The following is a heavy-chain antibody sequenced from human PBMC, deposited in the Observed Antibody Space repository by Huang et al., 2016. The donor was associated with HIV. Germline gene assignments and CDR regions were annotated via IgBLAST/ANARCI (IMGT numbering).Heavy chain of an antibody. V-gene: IGHV1-69*13. J-gene: IGHJ4*02. D-gene: IGHD3-22*01. CDR2: SIPIFGTA. CDR3: AGARGYYDSSVSYYFDY. CDR1: GGTFSSYA. Sequence: QVQLVQSGAEVKKPGSSVKVSCKASGGTFSSYAISWVRQAPGQGLEWVGGSIPIFGTANYAQKFQGRVTITADESTSTAYMELSSLGSEDTAVYYCAGARGYYDSSVSYYFDYCGQGTLVTVSS.